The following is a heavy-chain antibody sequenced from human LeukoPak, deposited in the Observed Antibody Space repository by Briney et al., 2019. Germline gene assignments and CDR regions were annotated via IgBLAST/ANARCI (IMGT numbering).Heavy chain of an antibody. J-gene: IGHJ4*02. V-gene: IGHV3-23*01. Sequence: SGGSLRLSCAASGFTFSNYAMSWVRQAPGKGLEWVSAISGSGDSTYYADSVKGRFTISRDNSKNTLYLQMNSLRAEDTAVYYCAKADHCSSTSCYYFDYWGQGTLVTVSS. CDR1: GFTFSNYA. CDR2: ISGSGDST. D-gene: IGHD2-2*01. CDR3: AKADHCSSTSCYYFDY.